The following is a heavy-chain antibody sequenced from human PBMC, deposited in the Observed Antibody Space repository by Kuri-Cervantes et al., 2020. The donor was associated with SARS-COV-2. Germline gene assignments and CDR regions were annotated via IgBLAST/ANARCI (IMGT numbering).Heavy chain of an antibody. V-gene: IGHV4-59*12. CDR2: IYYSGST. CDR1: GGSISSYY. J-gene: IGHJ6*02. CDR3: SRPYYGMDV. Sequence: SETLSLTCTVSGGSISSYYWSWIRQPPGKGLEWIGYIYYSGSTNYNPSLKSRVTISVDTSKNQFSLKLSSVTAADTAVYYCSRPYYGMDVWGQGTTVTVSS.